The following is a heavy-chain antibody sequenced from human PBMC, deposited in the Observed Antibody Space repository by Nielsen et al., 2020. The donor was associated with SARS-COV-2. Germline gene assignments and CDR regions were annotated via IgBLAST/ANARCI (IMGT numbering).Heavy chain of an antibody. J-gene: IGHJ6*02. D-gene: IGHD2-8*01. CDR2: IYPGDSDT. Sequence: KVSCKGSGYSFTGYWIGWVRQMPGKGLEWMGIIYPGDSDTRYSPSFQGQVTISADKFISTAYLQWSSLKASDTAMYYCARLLGYCTNGVCFPGYYYYGMDVWGQGTTVTVSS. V-gene: IGHV5-51*01. CDR3: ARLLGYCTNGVCFPGYYYYGMDV. CDR1: GYSFTGYW.